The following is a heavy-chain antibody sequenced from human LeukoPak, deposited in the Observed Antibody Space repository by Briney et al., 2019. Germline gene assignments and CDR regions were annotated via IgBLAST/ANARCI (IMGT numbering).Heavy chain of an antibody. CDR1: GYTLTELS. V-gene: IGHV1-24*01. Sequence: ASVKVSCKVSGYTLTELSMHWVRQAPGKGLEWMGGFDPEDGETIYAQKFQGRVTITADESTSTAYMELSSLRSEDTAVYYCARGYYGSGSYWILYNWFDPWGQGTLVTVSS. CDR2: FDPEDGET. J-gene: IGHJ5*02. D-gene: IGHD3-10*01. CDR3: ARGYYGSGSYWILYNWFDP.